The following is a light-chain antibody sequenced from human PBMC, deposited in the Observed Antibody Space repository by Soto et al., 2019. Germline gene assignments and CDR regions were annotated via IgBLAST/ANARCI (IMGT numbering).Light chain of an antibody. J-gene: IGKJ1*01. CDR3: QQYDYSRT. V-gene: IGKV1-5*01. CDR2: DVS. CDR1: QSIAAS. Sequence: IQMTQSPSALSASLWDTVTITCRASQSIAASLAWYQHKPGEAPKLLIYDVSSLETGVPSRFSGSGSGTEFSLTIRGLQPDDFATYYCQQYDYSRTFGQGTKVDIK.